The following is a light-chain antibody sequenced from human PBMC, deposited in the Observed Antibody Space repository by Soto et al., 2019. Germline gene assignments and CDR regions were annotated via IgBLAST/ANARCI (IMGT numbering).Light chain of an antibody. V-gene: IGKV1-5*01. J-gene: IGKJ3*01. Sequence: DIQMTQSPSTLSSSVGDTVTITCRASQNINKWLAWYQHKPGKAPKLLIYDASSLEGGVSSRFSGSGSGTEFTLTISSLQPDDSATYYCQQYTSNLFIFGPGSKVDVK. CDR3: QQYTSNLFI. CDR2: DAS. CDR1: QNINKW.